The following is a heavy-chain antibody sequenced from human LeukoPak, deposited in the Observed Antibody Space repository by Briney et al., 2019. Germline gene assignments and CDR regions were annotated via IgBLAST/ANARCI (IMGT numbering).Heavy chain of an antibody. V-gene: IGHV1-2*02. CDR1: GHTFTSYY. D-gene: IGHD2-2*02. J-gene: IGHJ5*02. CDR2: INPNSGGT. Sequence: ASVKVSCKASGHTFTSYYMHWVRQAPGQGLEWMGWINPNSGGTNYAQKFQGRVTMTRDTSISTAYMDLSRLRSDDTAVYYCARVAHQYCSSTSCYTFWYDPWGQGTLVTVSS. CDR3: ARVAHQYCSSTSCYTFWYDP.